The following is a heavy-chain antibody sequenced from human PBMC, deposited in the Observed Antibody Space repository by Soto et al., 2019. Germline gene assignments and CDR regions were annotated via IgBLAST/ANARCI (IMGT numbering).Heavy chain of an antibody. CDR1: GGSLSNFG. Sequence: QVQLVQSGAEVKKPGSSVKVSCTASGGSLSNFGISWVRQAPGQGLEWMGAIIPVFGTPNYAQKFQDRVTXXAXQSTTKVYMEVRSLTAEDTAVYYCSRGDATKIVVTTYYAMDVWGQGTTVTVSS. CDR2: IIPVFGTP. CDR3: SRGDATKIVVTTYYAMDV. J-gene: IGHJ6*02. V-gene: IGHV1-69*12. D-gene: IGHD3-22*01.